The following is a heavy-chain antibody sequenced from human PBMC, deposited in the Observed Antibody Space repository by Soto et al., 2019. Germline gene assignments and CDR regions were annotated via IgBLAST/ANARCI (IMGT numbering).Heavy chain of an antibody. J-gene: IGHJ3*02. CDR2: IWYDGSNK. CDR1: GFTFSSYG. CDR3: ARDRIAAAGIIDAFDI. V-gene: IGHV3-33*01. Sequence: GGSLRLSCAASGFTFSSYGMHWVRQAPGKGLEWVAVIWYDGSNKYYADSVKGRFTISRDNSKNTLYLQMNSLRAEDTAVYYCARDRIAAAGIIDAFDIWGQGTMVTVSS. D-gene: IGHD6-13*01.